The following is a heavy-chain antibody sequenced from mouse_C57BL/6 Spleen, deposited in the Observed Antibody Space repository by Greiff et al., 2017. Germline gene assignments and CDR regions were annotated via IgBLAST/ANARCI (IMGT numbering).Heavy chain of an antibody. V-gene: IGHV14-4*01. J-gene: IGHJ4*01. Sequence: VQLQQSGAELVRPGASVKLSCTASGFNIKDDYMHWVKQRPEQGLEWIGWIDPENGDTEYASKFQGKATITADTSSNTAYLHLSSLTSEDTAVYYCTPHYYGSRGYYAMDYWGQGTSVTVSS. CDR2: IDPENGDT. CDR1: GFNIKDDY. CDR3: TPHYYGSRGYYAMDY. D-gene: IGHD1-1*01.